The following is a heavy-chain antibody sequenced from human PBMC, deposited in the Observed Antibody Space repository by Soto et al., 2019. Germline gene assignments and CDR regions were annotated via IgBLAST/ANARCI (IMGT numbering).Heavy chain of an antibody. CDR2: IKSKTDGGTT. CDR3: TTSGPTVVTSYNYGMDV. CDR1: GFTFSNSW. Sequence: GGSLRLSCAASGFTFSNSWMSWVRQAPGKGLEWVGRIKSKTDGGTTDYAAPVKGRFTISRDDSKSTLYLQMNSLKTEDTAVYYCTTSGPTVVTSYNYGMDVWGQGTTVTVSS. J-gene: IGHJ6*02. V-gene: IGHV3-15*01. D-gene: IGHD4-17*01.